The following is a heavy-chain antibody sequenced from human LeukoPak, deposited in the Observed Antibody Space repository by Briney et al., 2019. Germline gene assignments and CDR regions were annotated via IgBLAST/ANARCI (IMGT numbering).Heavy chain of an antibody. Sequence: GGSLRLSWAASGFTFSSYAMSWVRQAPGKGLGLVSAISGSGGSTYCADSVKGRFTLSRDNSKNTLYLQMNSLRAEDTAVYYCAYIYCSSTSCYDPWGQGTLVTVSS. CDR2: ISGSGGST. V-gene: IGHV3-23*01. D-gene: IGHD2-2*01. J-gene: IGHJ5*02. CDR3: AYIYCSSTSCYDP. CDR1: GFTFSSYA.